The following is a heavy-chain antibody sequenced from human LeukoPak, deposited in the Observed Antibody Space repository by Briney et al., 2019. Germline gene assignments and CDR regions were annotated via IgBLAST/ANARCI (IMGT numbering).Heavy chain of an antibody. CDR2: ISYDGSNK. CDR3: AKDGALYCSGGSCHGYYYYGMDV. Sequence: GRSLRLSCAASGFTFSSYGMHWVRQAPGKGLEGVAVISYDGSNKYYADSVKGRFTISRDNSKNTLYLQMNSLRAEDTAVYYCAKDGALYCSGGSCHGYYYYGMDVWGQGTTVTVSS. V-gene: IGHV3-30*18. D-gene: IGHD2-15*01. CDR1: GFTFSSYG. J-gene: IGHJ6*02.